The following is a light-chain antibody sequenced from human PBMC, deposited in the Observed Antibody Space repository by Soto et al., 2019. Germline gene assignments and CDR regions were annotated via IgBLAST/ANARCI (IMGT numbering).Light chain of an antibody. CDR2: GAS. V-gene: IGKV3-15*01. Sequence: EIVMTQSPDTLSVSPGERATLSCSARQNIINNLAWYQQKPGQAPRLLIYGASIRATGFPARFSGSGSGTEFTLTSSSLQPEDFAVYYCQQNNDWPPLTFGGGTKVEIK. J-gene: IGKJ4*01. CDR1: QNIINN. CDR3: QQNNDWPPLT.